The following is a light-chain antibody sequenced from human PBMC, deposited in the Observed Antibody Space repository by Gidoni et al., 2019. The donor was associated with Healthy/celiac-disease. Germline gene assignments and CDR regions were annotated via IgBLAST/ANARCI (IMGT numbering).Light chain of an antibody. CDR1: QSVSSSY. J-gene: IGKJ4*01. Sequence: EIVLTQSPGTLSLSQGERATLSCRASQSVSSSYFAWYQQKPGQAPRLLIYGASSRATGIPDRFSGSGSGTDFTLTISRLEPEDFAVYYCQQYGSSLLTFGGGTKVEIK. CDR2: GAS. V-gene: IGKV3-20*01. CDR3: QQYGSSLLT.